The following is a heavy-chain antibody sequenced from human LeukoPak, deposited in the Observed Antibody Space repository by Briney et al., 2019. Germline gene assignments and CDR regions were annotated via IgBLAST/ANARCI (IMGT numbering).Heavy chain of an antibody. CDR1: GYTFTGYY. V-gene: IGHV1-2*02. Sequence: EASVTVSCKASGYTFTGYYMHWVRQAPGQGLEWMGWINPNSGGTNYAQKFQGRVTMTRDTSISTAYMELSRLRSDDTAVYYCARAIAAAGIWFDPWGQGTLVTVSS. CDR3: ARAIAAAGIWFDP. D-gene: IGHD6-13*01. CDR2: INPNSGGT. J-gene: IGHJ5*02.